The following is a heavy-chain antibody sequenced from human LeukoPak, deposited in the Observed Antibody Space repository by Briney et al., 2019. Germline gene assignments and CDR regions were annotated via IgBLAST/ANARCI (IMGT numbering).Heavy chain of an antibody. Sequence: GGSLRLSCAASGFTFSSYWMSWVRQAPGKGLEWVANIKQDGSEKYYVDSAKGRFTISRDNAKNSLYLQMNSLRAEDTAVYYCARDASWAHDAFDIWGQGTMVTVSS. CDR1: GFTFSSYW. J-gene: IGHJ3*02. CDR2: IKQDGSEK. V-gene: IGHV3-7*01. CDR3: ARDASWAHDAFDI. D-gene: IGHD7-27*01.